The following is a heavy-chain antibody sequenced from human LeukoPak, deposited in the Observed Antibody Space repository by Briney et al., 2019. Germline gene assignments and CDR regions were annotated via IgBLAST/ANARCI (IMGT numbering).Heavy chain of an antibody. CDR1: GFTFSSYA. J-gene: IGHJ6*04. Sequence: GGSLRLSCAASGFTFSSYAMSWVRQAPEKGLEWVSTISGSGGSTYYTDSVKGRFTISRDNAKNSLYLQMNSLRAEDTAVYYCAELGITMIGGVWGKGTTVTISS. V-gene: IGHV3-23*01. CDR3: AELGITMIGGV. D-gene: IGHD3-10*02. CDR2: ISGSGGST.